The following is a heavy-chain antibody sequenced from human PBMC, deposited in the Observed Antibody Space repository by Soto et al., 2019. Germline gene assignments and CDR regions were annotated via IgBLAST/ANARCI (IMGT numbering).Heavy chain of an antibody. Sequence: XSVKVSCKAFGYPFTSYGSSWVRQAPGQGLEWMGWISAYNGNTNYAQKLQGRVTMTTDTSTSTAYMELRSLRSDDTAVYYCARDKGGRYPDPVTFAPWGQGTLVTVSS. CDR1: GYPFTSYG. CDR2: ISAYNGNT. V-gene: IGHV1-18*04. CDR3: ARDKGGRYPDPVTFAP. J-gene: IGHJ5*02. D-gene: IGHD1-26*01.